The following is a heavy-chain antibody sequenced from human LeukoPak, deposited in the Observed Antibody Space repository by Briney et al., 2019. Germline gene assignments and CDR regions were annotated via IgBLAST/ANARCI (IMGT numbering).Heavy chain of an antibody. Sequence: GASVKVSCKASGYTFTSYYMHWVRQAPGQGLEWMGIINPSGGSTSYAQKFQGRVTMTRDTSISTAYMELSRLRSDDTALYYCARHEGSGYVSGFDYWGQGTLVTVSS. CDR3: ARHEGSGYVSGFDY. J-gene: IGHJ4*02. D-gene: IGHD5-12*01. V-gene: IGHV1-46*01. CDR1: GYTFTSYY. CDR2: INPSGGST.